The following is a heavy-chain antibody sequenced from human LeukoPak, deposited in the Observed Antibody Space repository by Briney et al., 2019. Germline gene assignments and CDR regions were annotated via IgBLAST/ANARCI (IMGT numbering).Heavy chain of an antibody. V-gene: IGHV6-1*01. CDR2: TYYRSKWYN. CDR3: VRGRGANDAFDI. J-gene: IGHJ3*02. D-gene: IGHD3-10*01. Sequence: SQTLSLTCAISGDSVSRTDAGWNWIRQSPSRGLEWLGRTYYRSKWYNDCAVSVKSRITISPDTSKNQFSLQLNSVTPEDTAVYYCVRGRGANDAFDIWGQGTVVSVSS. CDR1: GDSVSRTDAG.